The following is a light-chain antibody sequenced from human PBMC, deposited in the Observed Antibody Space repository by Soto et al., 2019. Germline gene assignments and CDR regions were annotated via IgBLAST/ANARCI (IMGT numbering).Light chain of an antibody. CDR2: GAS. CDR1: QSVSSN. V-gene: IGKV3-15*01. Sequence: EIVMTQSPATLSVSPGERATLSCRASQSVSSNLAWYQQKPGQAPRLLIYGASTRATGIPARCSGSGSRTEFTLTISSLQSEDFAVYYCQQYNNWPPLTFGGGTKVEIK. CDR3: QQYNNWPPLT. J-gene: IGKJ4*01.